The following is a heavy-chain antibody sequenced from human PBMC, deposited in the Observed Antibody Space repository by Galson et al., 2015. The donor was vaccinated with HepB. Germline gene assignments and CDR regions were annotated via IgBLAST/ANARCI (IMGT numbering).Heavy chain of an antibody. V-gene: IGHV1-18*01. D-gene: IGHD4-23*01. Sequence: SVKVSCKASGYTFNRYGISWVRQAPGQGLEWMGWISDSNGNTSQAQKLQGRVTMTTDTSTSTAYMELRSLRSDDTAVYYCARVVRAGAAYFDYWGQGTLVTVSS. J-gene: IGHJ4*02. CDR1: GYTFNRYG. CDR3: ARVVRAGAAYFDY. CDR2: ISDSNGNT.